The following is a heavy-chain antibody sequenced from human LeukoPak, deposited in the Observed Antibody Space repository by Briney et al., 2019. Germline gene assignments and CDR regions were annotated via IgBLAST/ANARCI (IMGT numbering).Heavy chain of an antibody. Sequence: PRGSLRLSCAASGFTLSNYPMGWVRQAPGKGLEWVANIKQDGSEEYYVDSVKGRFTISRDNAKNSLYLQMNSLRAEDTAVYYCAREVSSSWYSVHYFDYWGQGTLVTVSS. CDR3: AREVSSSWYSVHYFDY. CDR1: GFTLSNYP. D-gene: IGHD6-13*01. CDR2: IKQDGSEE. J-gene: IGHJ4*02. V-gene: IGHV3-7*01.